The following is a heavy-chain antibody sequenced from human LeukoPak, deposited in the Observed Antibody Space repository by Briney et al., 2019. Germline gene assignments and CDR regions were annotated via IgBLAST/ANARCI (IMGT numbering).Heavy chain of an antibody. CDR1: GFTLSSYS. Sequence: GGSLRLSCAASGFTLSSYSMDGVRQAPGKGLEWVSSISSTSTYIYYADLVKGRFTISRNNAKNSLYLQMNSLRAEDTAVYYCARLHYDDTSVSSWGQGTLVTVSS. J-gene: IGHJ4*02. V-gene: IGHV3-21*01. D-gene: IGHD3-22*01. CDR3: ARLHYDDTSVSS. CDR2: ISSTSTYI.